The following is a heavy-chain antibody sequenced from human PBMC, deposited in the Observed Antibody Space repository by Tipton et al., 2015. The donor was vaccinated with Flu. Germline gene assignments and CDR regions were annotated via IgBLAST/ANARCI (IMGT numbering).Heavy chain of an antibody. Sequence: SLRLSCVGYGFSFNDYAMTWVRQAPGKGLEWVSSVRGTGDGTHYAVSVKGRFTVSRDSSKNTLSLQMNSLRVDDTAVYYCAKGVHDPTNWSDPWGQGTLVTVSS. CDR3: AKGVHDPTNWSDP. D-gene: IGHD3-10*01. CDR2: VRGTGDGT. CDR1: GFSFNDYA. J-gene: IGHJ5*02. V-gene: IGHV3-23*01.